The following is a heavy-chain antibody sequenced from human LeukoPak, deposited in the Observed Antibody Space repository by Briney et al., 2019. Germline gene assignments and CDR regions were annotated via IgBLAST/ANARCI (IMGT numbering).Heavy chain of an antibody. D-gene: IGHD3-22*01. J-gene: IGHJ6*03. CDR3: ATEKHQYYYDSSGYYSYYYYYMDV. Sequence: SETLSLTCTVSGGSISSYYWSWIRQPPGKGLEWIGYIYYSGSTNYNPSLKSRVTISVDTSKNQFSLKLSSVTAADTAVYYCATEKHQYYYDSSGYYSYYYYYMDVWGKGTTVTVSS. CDR2: IYYSGST. V-gene: IGHV4-59*12. CDR1: GGSISSYY.